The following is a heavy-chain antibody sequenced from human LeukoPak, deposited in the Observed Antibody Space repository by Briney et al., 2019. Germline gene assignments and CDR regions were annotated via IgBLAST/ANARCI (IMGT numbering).Heavy chain of an antibody. CDR1: GFTFRGYA. CDR3: AKARGQLWFT. V-gene: IGHV3-23*01. J-gene: IGHJ5*02. Sequence: GGSLRLSCAASGFTFRGYAMSWVRQPPGKGLEWLLTVSGGGASTYYAVSVKGRFTISRDNYKNTLYLQMISVRAEDMAVYYCAKARGQLWFTWGQGTLVTVSS. D-gene: IGHD5-18*01. CDR2: VSGGGAST.